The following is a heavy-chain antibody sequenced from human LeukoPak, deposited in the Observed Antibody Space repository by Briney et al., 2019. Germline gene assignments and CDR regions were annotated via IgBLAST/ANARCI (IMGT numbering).Heavy chain of an antibody. V-gene: IGHV3-66*01. CDR3: ARSSSWYDAFDI. Sequence: GGSLRLSCAASGSTFSSYSMNWVRQAPGKGLEWVSIIYSGGSTYYADSVKGRFTISRDNSKNILYLQMNSLRAEDTAVYYCARSSSWYDAFDIWGQGTMVTVSS. J-gene: IGHJ3*02. CDR1: GSTFSSYS. D-gene: IGHD6-13*01. CDR2: IYSGGST.